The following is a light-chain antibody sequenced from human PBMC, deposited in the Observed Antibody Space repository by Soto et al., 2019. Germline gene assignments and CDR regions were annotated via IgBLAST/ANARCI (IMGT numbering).Light chain of an antibody. Sequence: EIVLTQSPGTLSLSPGERATLSCRASQSVGKYLAWYQQKPGXXPRLLIYGASTRATDIPARFMGSGCGXEFTLNISSLQSDDFAVYYCQKYNNWPTFGQGTKVDIK. CDR1: QSVGKY. J-gene: IGKJ1*01. CDR2: GAS. V-gene: IGKV3-15*01. CDR3: QKYNNWPT.